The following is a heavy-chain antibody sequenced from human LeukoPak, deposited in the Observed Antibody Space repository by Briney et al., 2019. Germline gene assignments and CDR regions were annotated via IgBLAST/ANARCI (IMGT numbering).Heavy chain of an antibody. V-gene: IGHV3-7*05. Sequence: GGSLRLSCAASGFTFSTYWMSWVRQAPGKGLEWVANIKQDGSEKDYVDSVKGRFTISRDNAKNSLYLQMNSLRSEDTAVYYCARDEVRGPAAPFGFDPWGQGTLVTVSS. J-gene: IGHJ5*02. CDR3: ARDEVRGPAAPFGFDP. D-gene: IGHD2-2*01. CDR2: IKQDGSEK. CDR1: GFTFSTYW.